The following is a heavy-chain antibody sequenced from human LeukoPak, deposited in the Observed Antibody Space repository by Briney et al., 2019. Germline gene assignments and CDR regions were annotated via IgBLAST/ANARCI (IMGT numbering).Heavy chain of an antibody. CDR2: INPNSGGT. CDR1: GYTFTGYY. J-gene: IGHJ4*02. CDR3: ATDPLTYGSGRNAEGFY. V-gene: IGHV1-2*02. Sequence: ASVKVSCKASGYTFTGYYMHWVRQAPGQGLEWMGWINPNSGGTNYAQKFQGRVTMTEDTSTDTAYMELSSLRSEDTAVYYCATDPLTYGSGRNAEGFYWGQGTLVTVSS. D-gene: IGHD3-10*01.